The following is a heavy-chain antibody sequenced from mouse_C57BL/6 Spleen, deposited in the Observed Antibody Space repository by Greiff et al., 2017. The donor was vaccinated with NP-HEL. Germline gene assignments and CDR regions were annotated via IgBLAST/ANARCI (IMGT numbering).Heavy chain of an antibody. CDR3: TRTVTTVVAPCFDY. CDR1: GYTFTSYW. CDR2: IDPSDSYT. D-gene: IGHD1-1*01. V-gene: IGHV1-50*01. J-gene: IGHJ2*01. Sequence: VQLQQPGAELVKPGASVKLSCKASGYTFTSYWMQWVKQRPGQGLEWIGVIDPSDSYTNYNQKFKGKATLTVDTTSSTAYMQLSSQTSENSAFYDGTRTVTTVVAPCFDYWGQGTTLTVSS.